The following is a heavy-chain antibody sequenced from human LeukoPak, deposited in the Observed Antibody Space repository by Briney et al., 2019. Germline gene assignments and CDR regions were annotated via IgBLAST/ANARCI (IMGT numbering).Heavy chain of an antibody. V-gene: IGHV1-46*01. D-gene: IGHD1-14*01. J-gene: IGHJ6*03. CDR3: ARVPDNRFYYYYMDV. CDR2: INPSGGST. Sequence: ASVKVSCKASGYTFTSYYMHWVRQAPGQGLEWMGIINPSGGSTSYAQKFQGRVTMTRDTSTSTVYMELSSLRSEDTAVYYCARVPDNRFYYYYMDVWGKGTTVTVSS. CDR1: GYTFTSYY.